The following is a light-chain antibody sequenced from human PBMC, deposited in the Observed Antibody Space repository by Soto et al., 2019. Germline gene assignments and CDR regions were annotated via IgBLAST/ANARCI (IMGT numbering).Light chain of an antibody. Sequence: QSVLTQPRSVSGSPGQSVTISCTGSGRDVGSYNYVSWYQQHPGKAPKLILFDVDKRPSGVPDRISGSKSANTASLTISGLQAEDEADYYCCSYAGTSTFVFGTGTKVTV. CDR1: GRDVGSYNY. CDR3: CSYAGTSTFV. CDR2: DVD. V-gene: IGLV2-11*01. J-gene: IGLJ1*01.